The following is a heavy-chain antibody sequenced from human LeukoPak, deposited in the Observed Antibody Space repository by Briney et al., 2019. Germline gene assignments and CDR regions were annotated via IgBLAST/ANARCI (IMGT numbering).Heavy chain of an antibody. D-gene: IGHD6-19*01. CDR3: ARDVYSSGWYDYDY. CDR2: ISTSSNYI. J-gene: IGHJ4*02. V-gene: IGHV3-21*01. Sequence: GGSLRLSCAASGFTFSSYSMNWVRQAPGKGLEWVSSISTSSNYIYYTDSVKGRFTISRDSAKNSLYLQMNSLRAEDTAVYYCARDVYSSGWYDYDYWGQGTLVTVSS. CDR1: GFTFSSYS.